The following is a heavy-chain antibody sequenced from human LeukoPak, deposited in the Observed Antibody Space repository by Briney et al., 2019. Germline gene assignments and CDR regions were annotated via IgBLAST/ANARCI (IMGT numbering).Heavy chain of an antibody. CDR3: AGAGYDILTGYPPWYFDY. CDR1: GGSISSYY. CDR2: IYYSGST. V-gene: IGHV4-59*01. J-gene: IGHJ4*02. D-gene: IGHD3-9*01. Sequence: PSETLSLTCTVSGGSISSYYWSWIRQPPGKGLEWIGYIYYSGSTNYNPSLKSRVTISVDTSKNQFSLKLSSVTAADTAVYYCAGAGYDILTGYPPWYFDYWGQGTLVTVSS.